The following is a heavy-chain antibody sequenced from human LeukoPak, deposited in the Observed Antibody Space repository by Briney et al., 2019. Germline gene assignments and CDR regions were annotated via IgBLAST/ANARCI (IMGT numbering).Heavy chain of an antibody. V-gene: IGHV4-39*01. CDR3: ARGQRVTIFGVVLPRWFDP. CDR2: IYYSGST. Sequence: SETLSLTCTVSGGSISSSSYYWGWIRQPPGKGLEWIGSIYYSGSTYYNPSLKSRVTISVDTSKNQFSLKLSSVTAADTAVYYCARGQRVTIFGVVLPRWFDPWGQGTLVTVSS. J-gene: IGHJ5*02. D-gene: IGHD3-3*01. CDR1: GGSISSSSYY.